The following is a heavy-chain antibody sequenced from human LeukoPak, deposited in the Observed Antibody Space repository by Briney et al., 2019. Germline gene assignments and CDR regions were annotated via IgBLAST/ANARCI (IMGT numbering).Heavy chain of an antibody. CDR3: ARFLLISGSANRARDAFDI. V-gene: IGHV4-59*08. CDR2: IYYSGST. Sequence: SETLSLTCTVSGGSISSYYWSWIRQPPGKGLEWIGYIYYSGSTNYNPSLKSRVTISVDTSKNQFSLKLSSVTAADTAVYYCARFLLISGSANRARDAFDIWGQGTMVTVSS. D-gene: IGHD1-26*01. CDR1: GGSISSYY. J-gene: IGHJ3*02.